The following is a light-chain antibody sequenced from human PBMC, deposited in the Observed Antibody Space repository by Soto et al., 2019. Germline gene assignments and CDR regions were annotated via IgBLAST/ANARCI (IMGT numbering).Light chain of an antibody. V-gene: IGLV2-8*01. J-gene: IGLJ3*02. CDR1: SSDVGGYNY. CDR2: EVS. CDR3: SSYAGSNNLV. Sequence: QSALTQPPSASGSPGQSVTISCTGTSSDVGGYNYVSWYQQHPVKAPKLMIYEVSKRPSGVPDRFSGSKSGNTASLTVSGLQAEDEADYYCSSYAGSNNLVFAGGTKLTVL.